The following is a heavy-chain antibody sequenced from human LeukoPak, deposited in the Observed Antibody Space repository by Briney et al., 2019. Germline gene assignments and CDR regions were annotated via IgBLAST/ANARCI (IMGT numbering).Heavy chain of an antibody. CDR2: ISYNGNNK. CDR1: GFTFSNYA. Sequence: GGSLRLSCAASGFTFSNYAMHWVRQAPGKGLEWVAVISYNGNNKYYADSVKGRFTISRDNSKNTPYLQMNSLRAEDTAVYFCARDKLWFGELFKGDWFDPWGQGTLVTVSS. CDR3: ARDKLWFGELFKGDWFDP. J-gene: IGHJ5*02. V-gene: IGHV3-30-3*01. D-gene: IGHD3-10*01.